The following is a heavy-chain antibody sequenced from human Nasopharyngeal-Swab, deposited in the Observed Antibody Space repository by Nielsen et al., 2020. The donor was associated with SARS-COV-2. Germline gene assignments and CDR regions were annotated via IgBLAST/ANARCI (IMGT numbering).Heavy chain of an antibody. CDR2: IYSGGST. J-gene: IGHJ6*02. Sequence: WIRQPPGKGLEWVSVIYSGGSTYYADSVKGRFTISRDNSKNTLYLQMNSPRAEDTAVYYCARDPPHYDILTGYSPGGMDVWGQGTTVTVSS. CDR3: ARDPPHYDILTGYSPGGMDV. D-gene: IGHD3-9*01. V-gene: IGHV3-53*01.